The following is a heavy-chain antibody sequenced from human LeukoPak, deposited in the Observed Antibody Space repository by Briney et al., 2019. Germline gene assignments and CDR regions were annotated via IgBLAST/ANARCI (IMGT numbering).Heavy chain of an antibody. D-gene: IGHD6-19*01. Sequence: PGGSLRLSCAASGFTFSSYWMSWVRQAPGKGLEWVANIKQDGSEKYYVDSVKGRFTISRDNAKNSLYLQMNSLRAEDTAVYYCARGRRALWYSSGWLAGDYWGQGTLVTVSS. CDR3: ARGRRALWYSSGWLAGDY. CDR2: IKQDGSEK. V-gene: IGHV3-7*01. CDR1: GFTFSSYW. J-gene: IGHJ4*02.